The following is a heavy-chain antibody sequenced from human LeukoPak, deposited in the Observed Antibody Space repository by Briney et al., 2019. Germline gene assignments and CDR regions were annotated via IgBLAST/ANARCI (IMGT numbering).Heavy chain of an antibody. CDR2: ISGSGSTI. CDR3: ARDSARSSTSCYDY. D-gene: IGHD2-2*01. CDR1: GFTFSSYE. J-gene: IGHJ4*02. V-gene: IGHV3-48*03. Sequence: GGSLRLSCAASGFTFSSYEMNWVRQAPGKGLEWVSYISGSGSTIYYADSVKGRFTISRDNAKNSLYLQMNSLRAEDTAVYYCARDSARSSTSCYDYWGQGTLVTVSS.